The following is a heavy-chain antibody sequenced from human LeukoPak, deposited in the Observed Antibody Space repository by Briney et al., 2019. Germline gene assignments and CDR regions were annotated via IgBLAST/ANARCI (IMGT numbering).Heavy chain of an antibody. Sequence: GASVKVSCKASGYTFTSYYMHWVRQAPGQGLEWMGIINPSGGSTSYGQKSQGRVTMTRDTSTSTVYMELSSLRSEDTAVYYCARAPYCGGDCYPNWFDPWGQGTLVTVSS. J-gene: IGHJ5*02. CDR3: ARAPYCGGDCYPNWFDP. V-gene: IGHV1-46*01. CDR2: INPSGGST. CDR1: GYTFTSYY. D-gene: IGHD2-21*02.